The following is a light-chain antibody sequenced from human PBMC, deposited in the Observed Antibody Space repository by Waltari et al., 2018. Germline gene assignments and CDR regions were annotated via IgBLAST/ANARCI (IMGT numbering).Light chain of an antibody. CDR1: SGHSSNV. CDR2: VNSDGSH. Sequence: QLVLTQSPSASASLGASVKLTCTLSSGHSSNVIAWHQQQPEKGPRDLMKVNSDGSHSKGDKIPDRFSGSSSGAEHYLTISSLQSEDEADYYCQTGGHGTWVFGGGNKLTVL. J-gene: IGLJ3*02. CDR3: QTGGHGTWV. V-gene: IGLV4-69*01.